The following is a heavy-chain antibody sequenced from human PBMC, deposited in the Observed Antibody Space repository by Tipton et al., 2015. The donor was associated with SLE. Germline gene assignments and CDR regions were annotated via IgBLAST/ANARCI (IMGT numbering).Heavy chain of an antibody. CDR1: GGSFSGYY. J-gene: IGHJ4*02. D-gene: IGHD6-6*01. Sequence: TLSLTYAVYGGSFSGYYWSWIRQPPGKGLEWIGEINHSGSTNYNPSLKSRVTISVDTSKNQFSLKLSSVTAADTAVYYCARDGQLVGADFDYWGQGTLVTVSS. CDR2: INHSGST. CDR3: ARDGQLVGADFDY. V-gene: IGHV4-34*01.